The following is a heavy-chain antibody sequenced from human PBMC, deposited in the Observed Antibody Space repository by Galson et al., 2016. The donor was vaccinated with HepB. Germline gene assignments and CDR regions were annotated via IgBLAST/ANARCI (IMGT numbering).Heavy chain of an antibody. D-gene: IGHD1-26*01. CDR2: MYYSGNT. Sequence: LSLTCTVSGGSIISTNYYWDWIRQPPGKGLEWIGSMYYSGNTYYNPSLTSRVTISVDTSKNQFSLRLGSVTATDTAVYYCVRQGGSYGMDVWGQGTTVTVCS. CDR3: VRQGGSYGMDV. J-gene: IGHJ6*02. CDR1: GGSIISTNYY. V-gene: IGHV4-39*01.